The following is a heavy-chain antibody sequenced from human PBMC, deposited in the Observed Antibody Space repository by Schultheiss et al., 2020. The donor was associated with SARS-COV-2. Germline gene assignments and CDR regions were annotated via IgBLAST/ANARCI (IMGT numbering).Heavy chain of an antibody. CDR1: GFTFSDYY. D-gene: IGHD2-8*01. CDR2: ISSSGSYT. J-gene: IGHJ1*01. V-gene: IGHV3-11*06. CDR3: ARVGRDCSHGICYNAEYFQH. Sequence: GGSLRLSCAASGFTFSDYYMSWIRQAPGKGLEWVSYISSSGSYTNYADSVKGRFTISRDNAKSSLFLQMNSLRAEDTAVYYCARVGRDCSHGICYNAEYFQHWGQGTLVTVSS.